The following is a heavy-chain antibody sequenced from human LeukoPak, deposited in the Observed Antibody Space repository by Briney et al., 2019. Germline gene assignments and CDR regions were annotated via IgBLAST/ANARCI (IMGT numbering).Heavy chain of an antibody. Sequence: PSETLSLTCTVSGGSISSYYWSWIRQPAGKGLEWIGRIYTSGSTNYNPSLKSRVTMSVDTSKNQFSLKLSSVTAADTAVYYCARADCSNTSCYWFDPWGQGTLVTVSS. CDR2: IYTSGST. V-gene: IGHV4-4*07. CDR3: ARADCSNTSCYWFDP. J-gene: IGHJ5*02. CDR1: GGSISSYY. D-gene: IGHD2-2*01.